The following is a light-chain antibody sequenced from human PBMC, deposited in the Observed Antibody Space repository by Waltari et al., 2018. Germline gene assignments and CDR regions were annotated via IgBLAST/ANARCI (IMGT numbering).Light chain of an antibody. J-gene: IGKJ2*01. CDR2: KVS. CDR1: QSLAFSDGKTY. CDR3: MEGAQWYT. V-gene: IGKV2-30*01. Sequence: DVVLTPSPLHLSVTPVQSASVSCRSSQSLAFSDGKTYLNWFHQRPAQSPRRLIYKVSNRESGVPDRISGSGSGTDFALKISRVEAEDVGVYYCMEGAQWYTFGQGTKLEIK.